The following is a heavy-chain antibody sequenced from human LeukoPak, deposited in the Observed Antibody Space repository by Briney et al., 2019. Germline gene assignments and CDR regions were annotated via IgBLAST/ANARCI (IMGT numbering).Heavy chain of an antibody. Sequence: SVKVSSKASGGTFSSYTISWVRQAPGQGLEWMGRIIPILGIANYAQKFQGRVTITADKSTSTAYMELSSLRSEDTAVYYCAREITMVRVPNWFDPWGQGTLVTVSS. CDR2: IIPILGIA. D-gene: IGHD3-10*01. CDR1: GGTFSSYT. V-gene: IGHV1-69*04. CDR3: AREITMVRVPNWFDP. J-gene: IGHJ5*02.